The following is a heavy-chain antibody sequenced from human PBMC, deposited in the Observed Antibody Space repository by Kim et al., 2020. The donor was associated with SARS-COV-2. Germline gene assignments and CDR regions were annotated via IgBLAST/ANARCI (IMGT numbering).Heavy chain of an antibody. J-gene: IGHJ3*02. CDR2: RT. Sequence: RTYSADSVTGRLPVSRDNSKNALDLQLNSLRVYDTAVYYCAKSSAFDIWGQGTLVTFSS. V-gene: IGHV3-23*01. CDR3: AKSSAFDI.